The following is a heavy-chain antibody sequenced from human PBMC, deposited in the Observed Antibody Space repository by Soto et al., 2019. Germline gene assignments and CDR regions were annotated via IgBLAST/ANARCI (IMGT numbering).Heavy chain of an antibody. Sequence: QVQLQESGPGLVKPSQTLSLTCTVSGGSITSGGKYWNWIRHHPGKGLEWIGYIYFSGDTYYNPSFKSRVTMSVDTSKNQFSLRVTSGTAADTAVYYCAQSRGHTICGVLTPSHSYGMDVWGPGTTVTVSS. D-gene: IGHD3-3*02. CDR3: AQSRGHTICGVLTPSHSYGMDV. CDR1: GGSITSGGKY. J-gene: IGHJ6*02. V-gene: IGHV4-31*03. CDR2: IYFSGDT.